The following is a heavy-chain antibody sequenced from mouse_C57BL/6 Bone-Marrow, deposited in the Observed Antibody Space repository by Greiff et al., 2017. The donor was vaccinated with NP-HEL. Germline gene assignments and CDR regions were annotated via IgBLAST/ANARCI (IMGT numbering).Heavy chain of an antibody. D-gene: IGHD1-1*01. CDR3: ARPYYYYGSSLYYFDY. CDR2: IYPGDGDT. J-gene: IGHJ2*01. Sequence: VQLQQSGPELVKPGASVKISCKASGYAFSSSWMNWVKQRPGKGLEWIGRIYPGDGDTNYNGKFKGKATLTADKSSSTAYMQLSSLTSEDSAVYFCARPYYYYGSSLYYFDYWGQGTTLTVSS. V-gene: IGHV1-82*01. CDR1: GYAFSSSW.